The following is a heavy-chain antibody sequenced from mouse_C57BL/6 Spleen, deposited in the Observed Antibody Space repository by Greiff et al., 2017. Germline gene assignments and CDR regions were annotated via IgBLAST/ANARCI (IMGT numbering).Heavy chain of an antibody. CDR3: ARSEGMVTQAWFAY. V-gene: IGHV1-39*01. CDR2: INPNYGTT. CDR1: GYSFTNYN. D-gene: IGHD2-2*01. J-gene: IGHJ3*01. Sequence: VQLQQSGPELVKPGASVKISCKASGYSFTNYNMNWVKQSNGKSLEWIGVINPNYGTTSYNQKFKGKATLTVDQSSSTAYMQLNSLTSEDSAVYYCARSEGMVTQAWFAYWGQGTLVTVSA.